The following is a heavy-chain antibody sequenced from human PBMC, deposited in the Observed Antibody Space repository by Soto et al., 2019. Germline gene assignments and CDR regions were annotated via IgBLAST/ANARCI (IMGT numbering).Heavy chain of an antibody. J-gene: IGHJ3*02. CDR3: ARVGISSSDAFDI. CDR1: GGSISSGAYY. Sequence: TLSLTCTVSGGSISSGAYYWSWIRQHPGEALEWIGYIYYSGNTHYNPSLKSRVMISVDTSKNQFSLRLSSVTAADTAVYYCARVGISSSDAFDIWGHGTMVTVS. CDR2: IYYSGNT. V-gene: IGHV4-31*03. D-gene: IGHD6-6*01.